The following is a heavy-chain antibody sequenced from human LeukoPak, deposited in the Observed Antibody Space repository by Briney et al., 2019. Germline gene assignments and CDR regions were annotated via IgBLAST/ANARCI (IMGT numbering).Heavy chain of an antibody. D-gene: IGHD3-22*01. CDR3: ANGGTYSSGP. CDR1: GFTFGDYA. V-gene: IGHV3-7*01. Sequence: GGSLRLSCTASGFTFGDYAMSWVRQAPGKGLEWVATIKPDGSAQYYVDSVKGRFTISRDNAKNSLFLQINSLRAEDTAVYYCANGGTYSSGPWGQGTLVTVSS. CDR2: IKPDGSAQ. J-gene: IGHJ5*02.